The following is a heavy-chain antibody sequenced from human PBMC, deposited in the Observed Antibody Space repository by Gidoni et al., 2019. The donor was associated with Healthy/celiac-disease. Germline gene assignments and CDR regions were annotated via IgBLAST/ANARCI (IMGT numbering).Heavy chain of an antibody. D-gene: IGHD2-15*01. CDR2: IYYSGST. CDR3: ARALGCSGGSCFFDY. Sequence: QVQLQESGPGLVKPSQTLSLTCTVSGGSISSGGYDWSWIRQHPGKGLEWIGYIYYSGSTYYNPSLKSRVTISVDTSKNQFSLKLSSVTAADTAVYYCARALGCSGGSCFFDYWGQGTLVTVSS. J-gene: IGHJ4*02. CDR1: GGSISSGGYD. V-gene: IGHV4-31*03.